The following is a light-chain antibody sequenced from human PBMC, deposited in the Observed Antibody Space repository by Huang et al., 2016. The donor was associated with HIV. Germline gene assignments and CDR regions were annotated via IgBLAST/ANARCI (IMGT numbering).Light chain of an antibody. CDR2: GAS. V-gene: IGKV3-15*01. CDR3: QQYNNWPPMYT. J-gene: IGKJ2*01. CDR1: QSVSSN. Sequence: EIVMTQSPATLSVSPGERATLSCRASQSVSSNFAWYQQKPGQAPRLLLYGASTRATGIPARFSARGSGTEFTLTISSLQSEDFAVYYCQQYNNWPPMYTFGQGTNLEIK.